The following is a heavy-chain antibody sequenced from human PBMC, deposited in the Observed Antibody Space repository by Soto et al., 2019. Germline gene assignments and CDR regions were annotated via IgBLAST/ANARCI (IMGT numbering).Heavy chain of an antibody. V-gene: IGHV1-18*04. CDR3: ARDQTYDYVWGSYRYTGIPFDY. CDR2: ISAYNGNT. CDR1: GYTFTSYG. J-gene: IGHJ4*02. D-gene: IGHD3-16*02. Sequence: ASVKVSCKASGYTFTSYGISWVRQAPGQGLEWMGWISAYNGNTNYAQKLQDRVTMTTDTSTSTAYMELRSLRSDDTAVYYCARDQTYDYVWGSYRYTGIPFDYWGQGTLVTVSS.